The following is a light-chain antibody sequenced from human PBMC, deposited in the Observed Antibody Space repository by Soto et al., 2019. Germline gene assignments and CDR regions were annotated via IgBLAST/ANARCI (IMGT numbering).Light chain of an antibody. Sequence: EIALPQSPGTLSLSPGERATLSCRASQSVSGSYLAWYQQKPGQAPRLLIYGVSTRANGVPARVSGSASGTVFTLTISSLQSEEVAVDDCQQYNNWPLTFGGGTKVDI. J-gene: IGKJ4*01. V-gene: IGKV3-15*01. CDR1: QSVSGSY. CDR3: QQYNNWPLT. CDR2: GVS.